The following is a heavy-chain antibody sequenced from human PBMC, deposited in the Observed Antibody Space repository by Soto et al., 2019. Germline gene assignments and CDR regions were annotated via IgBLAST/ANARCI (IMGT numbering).Heavy chain of an antibody. Sequence: PGGSLRLSCAASGFTFDDYAMHWVRQAPGKGLEWVSGISWNSGSIGYADSVKGRFTISRDNAKNSLYLQMNSLRAEDTALYYCAKDSPDYYDSSGPLDCWGQGTLVTVSS. CDR3: AKDSPDYYDSSGPLDC. CDR2: ISWNSGSI. V-gene: IGHV3-9*01. J-gene: IGHJ4*02. D-gene: IGHD3-22*01. CDR1: GFTFDDYA.